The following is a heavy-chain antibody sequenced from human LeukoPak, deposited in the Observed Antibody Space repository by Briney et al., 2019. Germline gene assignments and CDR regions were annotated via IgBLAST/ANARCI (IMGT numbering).Heavy chain of an antibody. J-gene: IGHJ4*02. CDR1: GGSVSSGSYS. CDR3: ARDTPTYFDY. V-gene: IGHV4-61*01. CDR2: IYYSGST. D-gene: IGHD1-26*01. Sequence: SETLSLTCTVSGGSVSSGSYSWSWIRQPPGKGLEWIGYIYYSGSTNYNPSLKSRVTISVDTSRNQFSLELSSVTAADTAVYYCARDTPTYFDYWGQGTLVTVSS.